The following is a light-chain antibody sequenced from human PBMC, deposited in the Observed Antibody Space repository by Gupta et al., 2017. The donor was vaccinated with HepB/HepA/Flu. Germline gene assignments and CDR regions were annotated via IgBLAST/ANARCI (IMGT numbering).Light chain of an antibody. CDR2: ENN. CDR3: GTWNSSLGSVV. V-gene: IGLV1-51*02. J-gene: IGLJ2*01. Sequence: QSVLTQPPSVSAAPGQKVTISCSGTSSNIGDNYVSWYQHPPGTAPKLLIYENNKRPAVIPDLFAGSKAGTSATLDITRLQTEDEDDYYCGTWNSSLGSVVFGGGTKLTVL. CDR1: SSNIGDNY.